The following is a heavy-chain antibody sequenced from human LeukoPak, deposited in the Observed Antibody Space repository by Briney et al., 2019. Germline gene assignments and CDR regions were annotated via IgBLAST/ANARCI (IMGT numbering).Heavy chain of an antibody. CDR2: ISSSSSYI. V-gene: IGHV3-21*01. Sequence: GGSLRLSCAASGFTFSSYSMNWVRQAPGKGLEWVSSISSSSSYIYYADSVKGRFTISRDNAKNSLYLQMNSLRAEDTAVYYCARGAVSHPGAAAGMDLDYWGQGTLVTVSS. J-gene: IGHJ4*02. CDR3: ARGAVSHPGAAAGMDLDY. CDR1: GFTFSSYS. D-gene: IGHD6-13*01.